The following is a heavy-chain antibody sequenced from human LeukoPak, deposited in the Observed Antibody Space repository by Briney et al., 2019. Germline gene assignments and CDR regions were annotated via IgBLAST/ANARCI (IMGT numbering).Heavy chain of an antibody. Sequence: PSETLSLTCTVSSGSITGYYWSWIRQPPGKGLEGIGYGYATGTTNYNPSLQPRATLSIDTSKTQLPLTLTSVTAADTAVYYCASVGSGGAWFDFRGQGTLVSVSS. CDR3: ASVGSGGAWFDF. CDR2: GYATGTT. D-gene: IGHD6-19*01. CDR1: SGSITGYY. J-gene: IGHJ4*02. V-gene: IGHV4-59*01.